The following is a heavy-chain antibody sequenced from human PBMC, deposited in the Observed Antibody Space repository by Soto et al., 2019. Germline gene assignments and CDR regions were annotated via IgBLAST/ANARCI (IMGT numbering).Heavy chain of an antibody. V-gene: IGHV1-58*01. J-gene: IGHJ6*02. CDR1: GFTFTSSA. D-gene: IGHD3-3*01. CDR3: AKVGSGGYYDFWSEIVPGV. CDR2: IVVGSGNT. Sequence: ASVKVSCKASGFTFTSSAVQWVRQARGQRLEWIGWIVVGSGNTNYAQKFQERVTITRDMSTSTAYMELSSLRAEDTAVYYCAKVGSGGYYDFWSEIVPGVWGQGTTVTVSS.